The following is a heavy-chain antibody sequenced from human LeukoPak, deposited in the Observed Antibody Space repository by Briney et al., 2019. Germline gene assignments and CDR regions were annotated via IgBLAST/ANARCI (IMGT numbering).Heavy chain of an antibody. CDR2: ISSSGSTI. V-gene: IGHV3-48*03. J-gene: IGHJ4*02. D-gene: IGHD3-10*01. CDR3: ARVRGPPYGSGSYCDY. Sequence: PGGSLRLSCAASGLTFSSYEMNWVRQAPGKGLEWVSYISSSGSTIYYADSVKGRFTISRDNAKNSLYLQMNSLRAEDTAVYYCARVRGPPYGSGSYCDYWGQGTLVTVSS. CDR1: GLTFSSYE.